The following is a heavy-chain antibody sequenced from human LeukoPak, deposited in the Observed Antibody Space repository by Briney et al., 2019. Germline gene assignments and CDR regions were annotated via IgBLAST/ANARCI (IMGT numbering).Heavy chain of an antibody. CDR1: GFTFDDYV. D-gene: IGHD6-13*01. J-gene: IGHJ5*02. CDR3: ARERGYSSSWYVARPDFAP. CDR2: ISWNGGSA. Sequence: GGSLRLSCAASGFTFDDYVMHWVRQAPGKGLEWVSGISWNGGSAGYADSVKGRFTISRDNSKNTLYLQMNSLRAEDTAVYYCARERGYSSSWYVARPDFAPWGQGPLVTVSS. V-gene: IGHV3-9*01.